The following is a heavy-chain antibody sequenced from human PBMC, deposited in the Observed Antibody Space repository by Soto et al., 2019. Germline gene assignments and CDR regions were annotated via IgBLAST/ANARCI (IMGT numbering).Heavy chain of an antibody. CDR2: VTDSGGKT. D-gene: IGHD1-26*01. V-gene: IGHV3-23*01. J-gene: IGHJ4*02. CDR3: AKGFIVAATTPEFDY. CDR1: GFTFTTYA. Sequence: EVQLLESGGGLVQPGGSLSLSCAASGFTFTTYAMSWVRQAPGKGLEWVSGVTDSGGKTYYADSVKGRFTISRDNSKNTLYLQMNSLRAEDTAVYYCAKGFIVAATTPEFDYWGQGTLVTVSS.